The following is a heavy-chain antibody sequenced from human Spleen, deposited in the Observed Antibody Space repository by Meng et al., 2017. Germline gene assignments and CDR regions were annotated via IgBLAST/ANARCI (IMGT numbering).Heavy chain of an antibody. CDR2: ITNTPNRYTT. CDR3: ARDTSTSLDY. J-gene: IGHJ4*02. Sequence: VQLVESGGGVVQPGGSLRLSCAASGFTFTDHYMDWVRQAPGKGLEWVGRITNTPNRYTTNYAASVKGRFTISRDDSKNSLYLEMNSLKIEDTAVYYCARDTSTSLDYWGQGALVTVSS. D-gene: IGHD2/OR15-2a*01. CDR1: GFTFTDHY. V-gene: IGHV3-72*01.